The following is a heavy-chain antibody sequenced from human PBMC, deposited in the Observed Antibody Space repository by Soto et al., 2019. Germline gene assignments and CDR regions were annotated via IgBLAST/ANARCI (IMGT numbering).Heavy chain of an antibody. Sequence: PLRLSCTASLFTFSSYWMHWVLKNPFKGLVWVSRINSDVSSTSYADSVKGRFTISRDNAKNTLYLQMNSLRAEDTAVYYCARVGAVAGNYYYGMEVWGQGTTVTVSS. D-gene: IGHD6-19*01. CDR2: INSDVSST. J-gene: IGHJ6*02. CDR1: LFTFSSYW. V-gene: IGHV3-74*01. CDR3: ARVGAVAGNYYYGMEV.